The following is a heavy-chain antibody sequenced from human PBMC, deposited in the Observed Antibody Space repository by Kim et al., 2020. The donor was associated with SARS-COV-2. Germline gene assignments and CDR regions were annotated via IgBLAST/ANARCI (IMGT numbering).Heavy chain of an antibody. CDR2: INSDGSST. D-gene: IGHD2-2*01. Sequence: GGSLRLSCAASGFTFSSYWMHWVRQAPGKGLVWVSRINSDGSSTSYADSVKGRFTISRDNAKNTLYLQMNSLRAEDTAVYYCASLPAAVNYYYYYGMDVWGQGTTVTVSS. J-gene: IGHJ6*02. V-gene: IGHV3-74*01. CDR3: ASLPAAVNYYYYYGMDV. CDR1: GFTFSSYW.